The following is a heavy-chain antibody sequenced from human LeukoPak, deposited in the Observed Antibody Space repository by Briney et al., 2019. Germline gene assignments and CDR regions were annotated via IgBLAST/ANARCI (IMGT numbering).Heavy chain of an antibody. CDR2: MNPNSGNT. CDR3: ARGRSLAVRGEFGY. J-gene: IGHJ4*02. D-gene: IGHD3-10*01. V-gene: IGHV1-8*01. Sequence: ASVRVSCKASGYTFTSYDINWVRQATGQGPEWMGWMNPNSGNTGYAQKFQGRVTMTRNTSISTAYMELSSLGSEDTAVYYCARGRSLAVRGEFGYWGQGTLVTVSS. CDR1: GYTFTSYD.